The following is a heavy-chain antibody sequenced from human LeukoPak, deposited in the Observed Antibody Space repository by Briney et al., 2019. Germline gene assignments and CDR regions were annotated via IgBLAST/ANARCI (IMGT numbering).Heavy chain of an antibody. CDR3: ARASYDSYRLPDY. Sequence: SETLSLTCTVSGGSISSGDYYWSWIRQPPGKGLEWIGYIYYSGSTHYNPSLKSRVTISVDTSKNQFSLKLSSVTAADTAVYYCARASYDSYRLPDYWGQGTLVTVSS. CDR1: GGSISSGDYY. CDR2: IYYSGST. V-gene: IGHV4-30-4*08. D-gene: IGHD5-12*01. J-gene: IGHJ4*02.